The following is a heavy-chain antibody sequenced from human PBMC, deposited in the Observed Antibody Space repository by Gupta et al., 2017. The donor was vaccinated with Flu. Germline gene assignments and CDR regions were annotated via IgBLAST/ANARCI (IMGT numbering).Heavy chain of an antibody. J-gene: IGHJ4*02. D-gene: IGHD2-15*01. CDR2: TGTTGDT. V-gene: IGHV3-13*01. Sequence: VRQGTEKSLEWVSATGTTGDTYYADAVKGRFTIYRDDAKNSLYLKMNSLRVGDTALYYCARSRSASAFLIDFWGQGTLVTVSS. CDR3: ARSRSASAFLIDF.